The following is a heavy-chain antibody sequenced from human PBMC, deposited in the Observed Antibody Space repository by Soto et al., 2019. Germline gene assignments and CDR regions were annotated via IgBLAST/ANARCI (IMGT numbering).Heavy chain of an antibody. V-gene: IGHV3-48*02. CDR1: GFTFSSYS. CDR2: ISSSSSTI. J-gene: IGHJ4*02. D-gene: IGHD3-3*01. CDR3: AREPYYDFWSGYNNFDY. Sequence: GESLRLSCTASGFTFSSYSMNWVRQAPGKGLEWVSYISSSSSTIYYADSVKGRFTISRDNAKNSLYLQMNSLRDEDTAVYYCAREPYYDFWSGYNNFDYWGQGTLVTVSS.